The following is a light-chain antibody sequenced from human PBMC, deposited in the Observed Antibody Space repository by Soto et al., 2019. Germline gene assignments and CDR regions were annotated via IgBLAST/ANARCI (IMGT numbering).Light chain of an antibody. CDR3: QQYKNWPT. J-gene: IGKJ4*01. Sequence: DIVLTQSPGAVSLSPGERATLSFRASQSVSSNLAWYQQKPGQAPSLLIYGTSSRATGIPDRFSGSGSGTDFTLAIGRLEPEDFAVYYCQQYKNWPTFGGGTKVDIK. CDR2: GTS. CDR1: QSVSSN. V-gene: IGKV3D-20*02.